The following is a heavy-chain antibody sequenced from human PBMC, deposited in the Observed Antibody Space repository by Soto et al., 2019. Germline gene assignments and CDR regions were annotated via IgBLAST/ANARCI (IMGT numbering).Heavy chain of an antibody. CDR2: INPNSGGT. Sequence: ASVKVSCKASGYTFTGYYMHWVRQAPGQGLEWMGWINPNSGGTSYAQKFQGRVTMTRDTSISTAYMELSRVRSDDTAVYFCARVFRGGYALAYWGQGTLVTVSS. J-gene: IGHJ4*02. CDR3: ARVFRGGYALAY. D-gene: IGHD5-12*01. V-gene: IGHV1-2*02. CDR1: GYTFTGYY.